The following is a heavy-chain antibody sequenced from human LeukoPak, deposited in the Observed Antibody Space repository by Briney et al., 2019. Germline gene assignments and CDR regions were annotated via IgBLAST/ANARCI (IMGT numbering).Heavy chain of an antibody. Sequence: GGSLRLSCAASGFTFSSYAISWVRQAPGKGLEWDSAISGSGGSTYYADSVKGRFTISRDNSKNTLYLQMNSLRAEDTAVYYCAKRSGGNQGYFDYWGQGTLVTVSS. D-gene: IGHD3-16*01. CDR1: GFTFSSYA. CDR2: ISGSGGST. CDR3: AKRSGGNQGYFDY. V-gene: IGHV3-23*01. J-gene: IGHJ4*02.